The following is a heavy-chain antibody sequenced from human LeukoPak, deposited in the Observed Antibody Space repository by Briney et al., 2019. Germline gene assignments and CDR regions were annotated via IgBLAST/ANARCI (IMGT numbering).Heavy chain of an antibody. J-gene: IGHJ5*02. CDR2: ISAYNDNT. CDR3: ARRYDSSWFDP. Sequence: ASVKVSRKSSGYTFTNYGISWVRQAPGQGLEWMGWISAYNDNTNYAQKLQGRVTMTTDTSTSTAYMELRSLRSDDTAVYYCARRYDSSWFDPWGQGTLVTVSS. D-gene: IGHD3-22*01. V-gene: IGHV1-18*01. CDR1: GYTFTNYG.